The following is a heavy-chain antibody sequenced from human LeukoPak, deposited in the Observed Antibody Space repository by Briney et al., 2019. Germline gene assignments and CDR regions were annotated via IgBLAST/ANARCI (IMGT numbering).Heavy chain of an antibody. CDR1: GFTFSSHG. CDR2: VRSSSRYM. V-gene: IGHV3-21*01. D-gene: IGHD3-22*01. J-gene: IGHJ4*02. Sequence: PGASLRLSCAASGFTFSSHGMNWVRQAPGKGLEWVSSVRSSSRYMYYADSVQGRFTIFRDNAENSLFLQMNSLRAEDTAVYYCARESYDSSGYYPRDFDYWGQGTLVTVSS. CDR3: ARESYDSSGYYPRDFDY.